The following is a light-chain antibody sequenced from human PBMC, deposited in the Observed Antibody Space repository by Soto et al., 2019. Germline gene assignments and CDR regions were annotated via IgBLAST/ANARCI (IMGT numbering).Light chain of an antibody. CDR1: QSVRSS. V-gene: IGKV3-11*01. J-gene: IGKJ3*01. CDR3: QQRSNWPPGVT. Sequence: EIVLTQSPDTLSLSPGERATLSCRASQSVRSSLAWYQQKPGQAPRLLIYDASNRATGIPARFSGSGSGTDFPLTISSLEPEDFAFYYCQQRSNWPPGVTFGPGTKVDIK. CDR2: DAS.